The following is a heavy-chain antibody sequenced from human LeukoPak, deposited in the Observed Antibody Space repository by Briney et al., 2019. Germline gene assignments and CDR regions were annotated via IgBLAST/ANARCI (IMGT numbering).Heavy chain of an antibody. J-gene: IGHJ4*02. CDR3: ARDADWNPDYFDY. CDR2: INPNSGGT. V-gene: IGHV1-2*02. CDR1: GYTFTGYY. Sequence: ASVKVSCKASGYTFTGYYMHWVRQAPGHGLEWMGWINPNSGGTNYAQKFQGRVTMTRDTSISTAYMELSRLRSEDTAVYYCARDADWNPDYFDYWGQGTLVTVSS. D-gene: IGHD1-1*01.